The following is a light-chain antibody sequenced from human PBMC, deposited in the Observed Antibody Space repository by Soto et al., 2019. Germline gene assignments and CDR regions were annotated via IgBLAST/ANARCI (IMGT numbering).Light chain of an antibody. J-gene: IGKJ2*01. V-gene: IGKV1-39*01. CDR1: QTIANY. CDR2: AAS. CDR3: HQSHSSPYT. Sequence: DIQMTQSPSSLSASVGDRVTISCRPSQTIANYLNWYQHKPGNAPKLLIYAASSLQTGVPSRFSGSGSGTDFTPTINSLQPEDFATYFCHQSHSSPYTFGQGTRLEIK.